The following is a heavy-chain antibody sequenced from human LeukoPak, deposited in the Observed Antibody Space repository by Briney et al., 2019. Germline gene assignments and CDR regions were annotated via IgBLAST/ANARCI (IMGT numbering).Heavy chain of an antibody. Sequence: GGSLRLSCAASGFTFDDYAMHWVRQAPGKGLEWVSGISWNSGSIIYADSVKGRFTISRDNAKNSLYLQMNSLRAEDTALYYCAKDMREYCGGDCYPTFDYWGQGTLVTVSS. CDR3: AKDMREYCGGDCYPTFDY. D-gene: IGHD2-21*02. V-gene: IGHV3-9*01. CDR2: ISWNSGSI. J-gene: IGHJ4*02. CDR1: GFTFDDYA.